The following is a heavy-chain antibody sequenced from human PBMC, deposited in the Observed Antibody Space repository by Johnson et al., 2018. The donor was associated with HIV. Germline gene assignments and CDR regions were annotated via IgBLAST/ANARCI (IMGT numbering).Heavy chain of an antibody. J-gene: IGHJ3*02. CDR2: IYSGGST. CDR3: ARRALHYDVLTDYPVAANAFDI. V-gene: IGHV3-66*01. CDR1: GFTVSSNY. Sequence: MLLVESGGGLVQPGGSLRLSCAASGFTVSSNYMSWVRQAPGKGLEWVSVIYSGGSTYYADSVKGRFTISRDNAKNSLYLQMNSLTAADTAVYYCARRALHYDVLTDYPVAANAFDIWGQGTMVTVSS. D-gene: IGHD3-9*01.